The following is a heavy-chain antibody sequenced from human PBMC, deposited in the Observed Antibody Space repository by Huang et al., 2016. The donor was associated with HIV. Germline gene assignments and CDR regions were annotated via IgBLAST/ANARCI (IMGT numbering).Heavy chain of an antibody. D-gene: IGHD3-22*01. CDR1: GYTFTNYA. V-gene: IGHV1-18*01. Sequence: QVQLVQSGAEVKKPGASVKVSCQASGYTFTNYAINWVRKATGQRLEWMGWISGYNGKTNYAQKVQGRVTMTKDTSTSTAYMELRSLISDDTAVYYCARERYYYDRSGYYTPVEYFHHWGQGTLVTVSS. J-gene: IGHJ1*01. CDR3: ARERYYYDRSGYYTPVEYFHH. CDR2: ISGYNGKT.